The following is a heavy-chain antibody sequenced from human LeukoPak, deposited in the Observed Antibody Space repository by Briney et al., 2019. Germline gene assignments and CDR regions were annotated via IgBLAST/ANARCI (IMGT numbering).Heavy chain of an antibody. V-gene: IGHV3-30*03. D-gene: IGHD4-17*01. CDR3: ARATTFTDSPYYYGMDV. CDR2: ISYDGSNK. J-gene: IGHJ6*02. Sequence: PGGSLRLSCAASGFTFSNYGMHWVRQAPGKGLEWAAVISYDGSNKYYADSVKGRFTISRDNSKNTLFLQMNSLRAEDTAVYYCARATTFTDSPYYYGMDVWGQGATVTVSS. CDR1: GFTFSNYG.